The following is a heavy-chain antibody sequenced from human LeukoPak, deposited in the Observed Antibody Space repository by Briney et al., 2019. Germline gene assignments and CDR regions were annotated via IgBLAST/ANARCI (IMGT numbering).Heavy chain of an antibody. CDR2: ISGSGGST. CDR3: AKDKGGSSGFSASGLVY. J-gene: IGHJ4*02. CDR1: GFTFNTYA. Sequence: GGSLRLSCAASGFTFNTYAMSWVRQAPGKGLEWVSAISGSGGSTYYADSVKGRFTISRDNSKNTLYLQMNSLRAEDTAVYYCAKDKGGSSGFSASGLVYWGQGTLVTVSS. D-gene: IGHD6-19*01. V-gene: IGHV3-23*01.